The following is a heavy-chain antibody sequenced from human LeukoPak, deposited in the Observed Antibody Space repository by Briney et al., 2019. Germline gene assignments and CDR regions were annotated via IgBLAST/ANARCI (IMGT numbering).Heavy chain of an antibody. D-gene: IGHD2-2*01. CDR2: INPNSGGT. CDR3: PGLGYCSSTSCYASNFDF. CDR1: GYNFTGYY. V-gene: IGHV1-2*02. J-gene: IGHJ4*02. Sequence: EASVKVSCKASGYNFTGYYMHWVRQAPGQGLEWMGWINPNSGGTNYAQKFQGRVTMTRDTSISTAYMGLSRLRSDDTAVYYGPGLGYCSSTSCYASNFDFWGQRTLVTVSS.